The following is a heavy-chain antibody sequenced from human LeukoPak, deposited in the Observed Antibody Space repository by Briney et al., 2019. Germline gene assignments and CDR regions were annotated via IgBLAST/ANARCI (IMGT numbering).Heavy chain of an antibody. Sequence: SETLSLTCAVYGGSFSGYYWSWIRQPPGKGLEWIGEINHSGSTNYNPSLKSRVTISVDTSKNQFSLKLSSVTAADTAVYYCASSKGIPNWFDPWGQGTLVTVSS. D-gene: IGHD5-18*01. CDR2: INHSGST. J-gene: IGHJ5*02. CDR1: GGSFSGYY. CDR3: ASSKGIPNWFDP. V-gene: IGHV4-34*01.